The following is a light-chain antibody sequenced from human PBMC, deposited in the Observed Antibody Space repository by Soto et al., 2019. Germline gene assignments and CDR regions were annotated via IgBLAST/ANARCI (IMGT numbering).Light chain of an antibody. CDR1: QTISSN. J-gene: IGKJ1*01. Sequence: EILRTQSPATLSVSPGEGATISCRASQTISSNLAWYQQKPGQVPRLLMYGASTRATGIPARFSGSVSGTEFTLTISSLHSEDFAVYYCQQYNNWPLTFGQGTKVEIK. CDR3: QQYNNWPLT. V-gene: IGKV3-15*01. CDR2: GAS.